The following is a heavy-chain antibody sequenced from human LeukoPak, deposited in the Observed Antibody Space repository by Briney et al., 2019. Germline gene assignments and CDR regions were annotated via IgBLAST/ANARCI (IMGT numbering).Heavy chain of an antibody. V-gene: IGHV3-33*06. CDR3: AKYTGYYFDY. CDR2: IWHDGGKR. Sequence: GGSLRLSCAASGFTFSSYAMHWVRQAPGKGLEWVALIWHDGGKRYYADSVKGRFTISRDNSKNTLYLQMTTLRAEDTAVYYCAKYTGYYFDYWGQGILVTVPS. D-gene: IGHD2-2*02. J-gene: IGHJ4*02. CDR1: GFTFSSYA.